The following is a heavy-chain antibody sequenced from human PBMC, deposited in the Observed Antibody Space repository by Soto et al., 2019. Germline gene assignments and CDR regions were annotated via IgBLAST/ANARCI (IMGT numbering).Heavy chain of an antibody. Sequence: QVQVVEYGGGVVQPGESLTLSCEGSGFTFSDYGIHWVRQAPGKGLEWVTFISYNGANRNYADSVKGRFTMSRDNSKNTLWLHMNSLKDEDTAMYYCARGVGGSGDSRAFDFCGRGTMVTVSS. J-gene: IGHJ3*01. V-gene: IGHV3-30*03. CDR1: GFTFSDYG. D-gene: IGHD2-21*01. CDR2: ISYNGANR. CDR3: ARGVGGSGDSRAFDF.